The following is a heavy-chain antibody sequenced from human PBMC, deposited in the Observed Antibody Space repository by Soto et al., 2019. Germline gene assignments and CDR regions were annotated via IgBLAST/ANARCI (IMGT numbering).Heavy chain of an antibody. J-gene: IGHJ6*02. CDR2: ISYDGSNK. CDR3: ARDLGYDFWSGYYPLPYYYGMDV. Sequence: PGGSLRLSCAASGFTFSSYAMHWVRQAPGKGLEWVAVISYDGSNKYYADSVKGRFTISRDNSKNTLYLQMNSLRAEDTAVYYCARDLGYDFWSGYYPLPYYYGMDVWGQGTTVTVSS. CDR1: GFTFSSYA. V-gene: IGHV3-30-3*01. D-gene: IGHD3-3*01.